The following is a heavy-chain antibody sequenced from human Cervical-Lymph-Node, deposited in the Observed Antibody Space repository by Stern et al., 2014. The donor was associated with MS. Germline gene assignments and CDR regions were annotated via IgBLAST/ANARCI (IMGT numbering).Heavy chain of an antibody. CDR1: GYTFTTYG. Sequence: QVQLVESGIEVKKPGASVLVSCKASGYTFTTYGITWVRQAHGQGLEWMGWISADSGNTKYAQKFQDRVPMTRDTTTGTAYMEVRSLRSEDTAVYYCARDKMHAFDYWGQGTQVTVPS. J-gene: IGHJ4*02. CDR2: ISADSGNT. D-gene: IGHD2-8*01. CDR3: ARDKMHAFDY. V-gene: IGHV1-18*01.